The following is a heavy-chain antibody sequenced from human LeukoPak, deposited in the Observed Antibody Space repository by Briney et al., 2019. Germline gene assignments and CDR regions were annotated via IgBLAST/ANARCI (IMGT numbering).Heavy chain of an antibody. V-gene: IGHV4-59*01. CDR2: IYYSGST. CDR3: ARGMDFWSGYYGFDY. J-gene: IGHJ4*02. D-gene: IGHD3-3*01. CDR1: GGSISSYY. Sequence: SETLSLTCTVSGGSISSYYWSWIRQPPGKGLEWIGYIYYSGSTNYNPSLKSRDTISVDTSKNQFSLKLSSVTAADTAVYYCARGMDFWSGYYGFDYWGQGTLVTVSS.